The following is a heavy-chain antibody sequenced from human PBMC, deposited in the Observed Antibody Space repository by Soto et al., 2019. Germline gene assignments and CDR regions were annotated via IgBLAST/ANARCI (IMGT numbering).Heavy chain of an antibody. CDR3: ARDSSGRQYYGMDV. D-gene: IGHD3-22*01. CDR2: ITTTSSTM. Sequence: PGGSLRLSXTPSGFIFSDYSMNWVRQAPGKGLEWISYITTTSSTMYYADSVKGRFTIPRDNAKNSLYLQMNSLRDEDTAVYYCARDSSGRQYYGMDVWGQGTTVTVSS. J-gene: IGHJ6*02. V-gene: IGHV3-48*02. CDR1: GFIFSDYS.